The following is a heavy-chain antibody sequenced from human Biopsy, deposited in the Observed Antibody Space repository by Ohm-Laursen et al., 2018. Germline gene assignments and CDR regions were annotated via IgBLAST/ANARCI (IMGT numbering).Heavy chain of an antibody. V-gene: IGHV4-59*08. D-gene: IGHD3-22*01. CDR2: VYYSGST. CDR1: GGSISSYY. J-gene: IGHJ3*02. CDR3: GRREVVITHDAFDT. Sequence: SETLSLTWTVSGGSISSYYWTWIRQPPGKGLEWIGDVYYSGSTNRNPSLKSRVTILVDTSKNQFSLKLNSVTAADTAVYYCGRREVVITHDAFDTWGQGTMVTISP.